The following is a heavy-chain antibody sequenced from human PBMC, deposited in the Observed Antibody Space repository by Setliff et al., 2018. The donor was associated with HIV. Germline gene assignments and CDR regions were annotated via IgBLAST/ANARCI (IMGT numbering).Heavy chain of an antibody. V-gene: IGHV4-34*01. D-gene: IGHD3-3*01. CDR1: GGSFSGYY. J-gene: IGHJ4*02. CDR2: INHSGST. Sequence: SETLSLTCAVYGGSFSGYYWSWIRQPPGKGLEWIGEINHSGSTNYNPSLKSRVTISVDTSNNHFSLKLRSVTAADTAVYYCARGITIFGVVPSRYYFDYWGQGTLVTVSS. CDR3: ARGITIFGVVPSRYYFDY.